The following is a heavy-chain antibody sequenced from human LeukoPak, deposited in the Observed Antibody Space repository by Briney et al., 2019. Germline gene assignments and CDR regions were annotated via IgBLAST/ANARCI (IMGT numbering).Heavy chain of an antibody. Sequence: GGSLRLSCATSGFIFNYYAMSWVRQAPGKGLEWVSSISSSSSYIYYADSVKGRFTISRDNAKNSLYLQMNNLRDEDTAVYYCARDRTDGVRLDYWGQGTLVTVSS. J-gene: IGHJ4*02. CDR2: ISSSSSYI. V-gene: IGHV3-21*01. CDR3: ARDRTDGVRLDY. D-gene: IGHD2-2*01. CDR1: GFIFNYYA.